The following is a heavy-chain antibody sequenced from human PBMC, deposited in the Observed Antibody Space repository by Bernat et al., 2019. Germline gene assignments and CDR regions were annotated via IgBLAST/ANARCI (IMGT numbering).Heavy chain of an antibody. Sequence: QVQLLESGGGLVQPGGSLRLSCAASGFTFSSYGMHWVRQAPGKGLEWVAVIWYDGSNKYYADSVKGRFTISRDNSKNTLYLQMNSLRAEETAVYYCARGACSSSWYMSGSMQYYYYGMDVWGQGTTVTVSS. CDR2: IWYDGSNK. CDR1: GFTFSSYG. J-gene: IGHJ6*02. D-gene: IGHD6-13*01. V-gene: IGHV3-33*01. CDR3: ARGACSSSWYMSGSMQYYYYGMDV.